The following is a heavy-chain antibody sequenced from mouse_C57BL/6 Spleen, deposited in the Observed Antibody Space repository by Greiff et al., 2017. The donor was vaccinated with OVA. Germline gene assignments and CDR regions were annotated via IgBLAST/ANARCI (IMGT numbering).Heavy chain of an antibody. V-gene: IGHV1-50*01. CDR1: GYTFTSYW. D-gene: IGHD2-4*01. Sequence: VQLQQPGAELVKPGASVKLSCKASGYTFTSYWMQWVKQRPGQGLEWIGEIDPSDSYTNYNQKFKGKATVTVDTSSSTAYMQLSSLTSEDSAVYYCARENYDYGDYWGQGTTLTVSS. J-gene: IGHJ2*01. CDR2: IDPSDSYT. CDR3: ARENYDYGDY.